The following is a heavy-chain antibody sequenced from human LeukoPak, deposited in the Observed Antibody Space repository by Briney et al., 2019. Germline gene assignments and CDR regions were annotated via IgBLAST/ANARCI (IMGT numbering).Heavy chain of an antibody. D-gene: IGHD1-26*01. CDR2: IYYSGST. CDR3: ARRIGWEVPSSRYYYYYMDV. V-gene: IGHV4-59*01. Sequence: PSETLSLTCTVSGGSISSYYWGWIRQPPGKGLEWIGYIYYSGSTNYNPSLKSRVTISVDTSKNQFPLKLSSVTAADTAVYYCARRIGWEVPSSRYYYYYMDVWGKGTTVTVSS. CDR1: GGSISSYY. J-gene: IGHJ6*03.